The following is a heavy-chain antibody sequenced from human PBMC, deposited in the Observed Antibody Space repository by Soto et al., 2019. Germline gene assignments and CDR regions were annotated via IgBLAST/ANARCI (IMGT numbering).Heavy chain of an antibody. D-gene: IGHD3-16*02. CDR1: GFTFDDFA. CDR2: MSWNRGSI. J-gene: IGHJ4*02. CDR3: AKDISLGELSAPDH. Sequence: GGSLRLSCVASGFTFDDFAMHWVRQAPGKGLEWVSGMSWNRGSIVYADSVKGRFTISRDNAKNSLYLQMNSLRPGDTALYYCAKDISLGELSAPDHWGQGTLVTVSS. V-gene: IGHV3-9*01.